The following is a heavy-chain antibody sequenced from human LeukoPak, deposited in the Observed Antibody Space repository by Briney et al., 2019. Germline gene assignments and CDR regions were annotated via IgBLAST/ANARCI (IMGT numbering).Heavy chain of an antibody. CDR3: ARSLAAAGSVHFDY. CDR1: GGSFSGYY. J-gene: IGHJ4*02. V-gene: IGHV4-34*01. Sequence: PSETLSLTCAVYGGSFSGYYWSWIRQPPGKGLEWIGEINHSGSTNYNPSLKSRVTISVDTSKNQFALKLSSVTAADTAVYYGARSLAAAGSVHFDYWGQETLVTVSS. CDR2: INHSGST. D-gene: IGHD6-13*01.